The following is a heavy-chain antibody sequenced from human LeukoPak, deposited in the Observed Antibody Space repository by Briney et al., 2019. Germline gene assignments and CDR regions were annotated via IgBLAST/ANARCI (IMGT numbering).Heavy chain of an antibody. D-gene: IGHD3-3*01. CDR3: AKGAYDFWSGILSRFPHLDY. CDR2: ISGSGGST. Sequence: GGSLRLSCAASGFTFSSYAMSWVRQAPGKGLEWVSAISGSGGSTYYADSVKGRFTISRDNSKNTLYLQMNSLRAEDTAVYYCAKGAYDFWSGILSRFPHLDYWGQGTLVTVSS. CDR1: GFTFSSYA. V-gene: IGHV3-23*01. J-gene: IGHJ4*02.